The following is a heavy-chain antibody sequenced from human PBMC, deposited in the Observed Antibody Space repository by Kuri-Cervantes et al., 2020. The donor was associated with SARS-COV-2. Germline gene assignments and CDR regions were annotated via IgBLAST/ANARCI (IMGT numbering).Heavy chain of an antibody. CDR3: ARVLRTASFDF. Sequence: SETLSLTCSVSGGSISSRNFYWGWIHQPPGKGLEWIGNIYYSGSTYYSPSLKSRVTISMDTSKDQFSLKLSSVTAADTAVYYCARVLRTASFDFWGQGTLITVSS. CDR1: GGSISSRNFY. J-gene: IGHJ4*02. V-gene: IGHV4-39*01. D-gene: IGHD3-16*01. CDR2: IYYSGST.